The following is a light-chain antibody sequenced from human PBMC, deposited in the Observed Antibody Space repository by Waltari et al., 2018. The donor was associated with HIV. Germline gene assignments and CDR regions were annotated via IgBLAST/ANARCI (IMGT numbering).Light chain of an antibody. CDR1: SSDAGGYHY. CDR2: DDS. V-gene: IGLV2-8*01. CDR3: SSYAGSISVV. J-gene: IGLJ2*01. Sequence: QSALTQPPSASGSPGQSVTISCTGTSSDAGGYHYVSWYQLYPVNAPQLISYDDSKRPAGAPDRFSCSKSGNAAPLTICGLQAEDEDDYYCSSYAGSISVVFGGGTKLTVL.